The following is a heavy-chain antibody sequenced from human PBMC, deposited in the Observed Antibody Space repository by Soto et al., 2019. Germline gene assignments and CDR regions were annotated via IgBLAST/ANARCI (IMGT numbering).Heavy chain of an antibody. Sequence: SVKVSCKASGGTFSSYAISWVRQAPGQGLEWMGGIIPIFGTANYAQKFQGRVTITADESTSTAYMELSSLRSEDTDVYYCARGYSGYDSSYYYGMDVWGQGTTVTVSS. CDR3: ARGYSGYDSSYYYGMDV. CDR1: GGTFSSYA. V-gene: IGHV1-69*13. J-gene: IGHJ6*02. CDR2: IIPIFGTA. D-gene: IGHD5-12*01.